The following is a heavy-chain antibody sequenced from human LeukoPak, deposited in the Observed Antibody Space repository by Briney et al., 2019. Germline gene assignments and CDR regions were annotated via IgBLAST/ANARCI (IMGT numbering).Heavy chain of an antibody. CDR2: ISGSGNVT. Sequence: GESLKISCVGSGFTFAKYAMTWVREAPGKGLEWVSVISGSGNVTYYAESVKGRFTISRDNSKKTLYFQMDSLRADDKAIYYCAKDRAGENWGQGTLVLVSS. CDR3: AKDRAGEN. D-gene: IGHD3-10*01. J-gene: IGHJ4*02. V-gene: IGHV3-23*01. CDR1: GFTFAKYA.